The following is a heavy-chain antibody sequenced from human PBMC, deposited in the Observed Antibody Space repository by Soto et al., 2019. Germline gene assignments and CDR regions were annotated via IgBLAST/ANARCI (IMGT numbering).Heavy chain of an antibody. J-gene: IGHJ4*02. CDR1: GFTFSDYY. CDR3: ARDQYCAGDCYFTYFGY. Sequence: GGSLRLSCAASGFTFSDYYMGWIRQAPGKGLEWVAFISISGSYIHYADSVEGRFTISRDNAKNSLYLQLNSPRAEDTAVYYCARDQYCAGDCYFTYFGYWGQGTLVTVSS. D-gene: IGHD2-21*02. V-gene: IGHV3-11*01. CDR2: ISISGSYI.